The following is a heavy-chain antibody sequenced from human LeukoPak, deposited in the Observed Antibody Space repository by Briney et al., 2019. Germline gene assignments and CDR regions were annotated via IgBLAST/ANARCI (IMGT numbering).Heavy chain of an antibody. Sequence: PSETLSLTCTVSGGSISSSSYYWGWIRQPPGKGLEWIGSIYYSGSAYYNPSLKSRVTISVDTSKNQFSLKLSSVTAADTAVYYCARGTYSGSYFLGYWGQGTLVTVSS. J-gene: IGHJ4*02. V-gene: IGHV4-39*01. CDR3: ARGTYSGSYFLGY. CDR2: IYYSGSA. D-gene: IGHD1-26*01. CDR1: GGSISSSSYY.